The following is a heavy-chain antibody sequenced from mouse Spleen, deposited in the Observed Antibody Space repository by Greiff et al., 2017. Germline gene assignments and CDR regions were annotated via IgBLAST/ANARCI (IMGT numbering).Heavy chain of an antibody. D-gene: IGHD4-1*01. J-gene: IGHJ2*01. CDR1: GFTFSDYG. Sequence: EVQRVESGGGLVKPGGSLKLSCAASGFTFSDYGMAWVRQAPGKGPEWVAFISNLAYSIYYADTVTGRFTISRENAKNTLYLEMSSLRSEDTAMYYCARLTGTSWYFDYWGQGTTLTVSS. V-gene: IGHV5-15*01. CDR3: ARLTGTSWYFDY. CDR2: ISNLAYSI.